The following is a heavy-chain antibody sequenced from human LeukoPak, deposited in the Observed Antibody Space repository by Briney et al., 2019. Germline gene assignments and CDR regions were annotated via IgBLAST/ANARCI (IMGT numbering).Heavy chain of an antibody. CDR3: ARDARSSGYYRNYYYYYYMDV. J-gene: IGHJ6*03. Sequence: GASVKVSCKASGYTFTGYYMHWVRQAPGQGLEWMGWINPNSGGTNHAQKFQGRVTMTRDTSISTAYMELSRLRSDDTAVYYCARDARSSGYYRNYYYYYYMDVWGKGTTVTVSS. CDR2: INPNSGGT. CDR1: GYTFTGYY. V-gene: IGHV1-2*02. D-gene: IGHD3-22*01.